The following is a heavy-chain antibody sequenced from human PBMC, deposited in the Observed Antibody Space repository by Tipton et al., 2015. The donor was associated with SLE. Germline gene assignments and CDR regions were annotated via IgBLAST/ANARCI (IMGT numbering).Heavy chain of an antibody. Sequence: TLSLTCAVYGGSFSGYYWSWIRQPPGKGLEWIGEINHSGSTNYNPSLKSRVTISVDTSKNQFSLKLSSVTAADTAIYYCASQSSGWNDWYFDLWGRGTLVTVSS. CDR1: GGSFSGYY. CDR3: ASQSSGWNDWYFDL. D-gene: IGHD6-25*01. V-gene: IGHV4-34*01. CDR2: INHSGST. J-gene: IGHJ2*01.